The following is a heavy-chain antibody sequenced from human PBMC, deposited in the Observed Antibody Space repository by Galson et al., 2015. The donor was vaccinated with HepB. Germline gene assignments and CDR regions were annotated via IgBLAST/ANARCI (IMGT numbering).Heavy chain of an antibody. Sequence: SLRLSCAASGFTLSSYAMHWVRQAPGKGLEWVAVISYDGSNKYYADSVKGRFTISRDNSKNTLYLQMNSLRAEDTAVYYCARDAQAYCGGDCIHNWFDPWGQGTLVTVSS. CDR1: GFTLSSYA. CDR2: ISYDGSNK. CDR3: ARDAQAYCGGDCIHNWFDP. V-gene: IGHV3-30-3*01. D-gene: IGHD2-21*01. J-gene: IGHJ5*02.